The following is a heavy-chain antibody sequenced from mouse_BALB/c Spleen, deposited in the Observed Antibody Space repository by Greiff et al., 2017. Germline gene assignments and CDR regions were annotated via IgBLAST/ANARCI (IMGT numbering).Heavy chain of an antibody. CDR3: ARDRAYYGNYFDY. J-gene: IGHJ2*01. D-gene: IGHD2-10*01. CDR2: IWAGGST. CDR1: GFSLTSYG. Sequence: QVTLKESGPGLVAPSQSLSITCTVSGFSLTSYGVHWVRQPPGKGLEWLGVIWAGGSTNYNSALMSRLSISKDNSKSQVFLKMNSLQTDDTAMYYCARDRAYYGNYFDYWGQGTTLTVSS. V-gene: IGHV2-9*02.